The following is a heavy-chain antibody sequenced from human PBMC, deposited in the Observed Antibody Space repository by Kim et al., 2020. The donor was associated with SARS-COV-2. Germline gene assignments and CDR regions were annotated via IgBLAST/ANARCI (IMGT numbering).Heavy chain of an antibody. D-gene: IGHD3-10*01. J-gene: IGHJ5*02. CDR3: ARTQIGGWFDP. Sequence: TYYVPSLKSRVTISVDTSKNQFSLKLSSVTAADTAVYYCARTQIGGWFDPWGQGTLVTVSS. CDR2: T. V-gene: IGHV4-31*02.